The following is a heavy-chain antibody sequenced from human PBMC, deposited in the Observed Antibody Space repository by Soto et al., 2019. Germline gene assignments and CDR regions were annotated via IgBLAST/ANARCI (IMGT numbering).Heavy chain of an antibody. J-gene: IGHJ4*02. Sequence: QVQLVQSGAEVKKPGSSVKVSCKASGGTFSSYTISWVRQAPGQGLEWMGRIIPILGIANYAQKFQGRVTITADKSTSTAYVELSSLRSEDTAVYYCAREVGVATIAFDYWGQGTLVTVSS. CDR2: IIPILGIA. CDR1: GGTFSSYT. V-gene: IGHV1-69*02. D-gene: IGHD5-12*01. CDR3: AREVGVATIAFDY.